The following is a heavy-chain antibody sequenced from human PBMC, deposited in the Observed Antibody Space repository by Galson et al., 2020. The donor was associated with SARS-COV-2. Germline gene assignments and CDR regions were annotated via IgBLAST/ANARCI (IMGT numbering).Heavy chain of an antibody. CDR3: ARVGSSSWFFDY. J-gene: IGHJ4*02. CDR1: GFTLNNYW. V-gene: IGHV3-7*03. CDR2: IKQDGNEK. D-gene: IGHD6-13*01. Sequence: GGSLRLSCAASGFTLNNYWMSWVRQAPGKGLDWVANIKQDGNEKYYADSVKGRFTISRDNAKNSLYLQMNSLRAEDTAVYYCARVGSSSWFFDYWGQGTLVTVSS.